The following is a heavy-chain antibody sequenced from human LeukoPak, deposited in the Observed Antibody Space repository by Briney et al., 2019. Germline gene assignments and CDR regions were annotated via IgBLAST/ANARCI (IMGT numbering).Heavy chain of an antibody. V-gene: IGHV4-59*01. CDR1: GGSTSSYY. CDR3: ARSGTYYYDSSGYDYGMDV. D-gene: IGHD3-22*01. Sequence: SETLSLTCTVSGGSTSSYYWSWIRQPPGKGLAWIGYIYYSGSTNSNPSLKRRVTISVDTSKNQCSLKLSSVTAADTAVYYCARSGTYYYDSSGYDYGMDVWGQGTTVTVSS. J-gene: IGHJ6*02. CDR2: IYYSGST.